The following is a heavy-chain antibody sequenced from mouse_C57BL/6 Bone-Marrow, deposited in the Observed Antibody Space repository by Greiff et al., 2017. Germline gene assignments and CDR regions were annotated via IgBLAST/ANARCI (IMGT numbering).Heavy chain of an antibody. Sequence: VQLQQSGAELVRPGASVKLSCTASGFNIKDDYMHWVKQRPEQGLEWIGWIDPENGDTEYASKFQGKATITAATSSNTAYLQLSSLTSEDTAVYYCTTYGYYPWFAYWGQGTLVTVSA. V-gene: IGHV14-4*01. CDR1: GFNIKDDY. J-gene: IGHJ3*01. D-gene: IGHD2-3*01. CDR3: TTYGYYPWFAY. CDR2: IDPENGDT.